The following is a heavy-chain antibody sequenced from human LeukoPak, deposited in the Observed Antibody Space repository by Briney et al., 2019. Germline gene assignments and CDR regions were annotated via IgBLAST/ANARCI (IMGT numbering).Heavy chain of an antibody. J-gene: IGHJ6*03. CDR3: ARGIRTVTPGWVYYYYYMDV. Sequence: SQTLSLTCTVSGGSISSGSYYWSWIRQPAGKGLEWIGRIYTSGSTNYNPSLKSRVTISVDTSKNQFSLKLSSVTAADTAVYYCARGIRTVTPGWVYYYYYMDVWGKGTTVTVSS. V-gene: IGHV4-61*02. CDR2: IYTSGST. CDR1: GGSISSGSYY. D-gene: IGHD4-17*01.